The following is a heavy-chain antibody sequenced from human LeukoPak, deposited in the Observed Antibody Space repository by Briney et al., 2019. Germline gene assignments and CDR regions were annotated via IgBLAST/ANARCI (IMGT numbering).Heavy chain of an antibody. Sequence: ASVKVSCKASGYTFTGYYMHWVRQAPGQGLEWMGWINPNSGGTNYAQKFQGRVTMTRDTSISTAYMDLSRLRSDDTAVYYCARGDYYGSGSYSANWFDPWGQGTLVTVSS. CDR3: ARGDYYGSGSYSANWFDP. D-gene: IGHD3-10*01. J-gene: IGHJ5*02. V-gene: IGHV1-2*02. CDR2: INPNSGGT. CDR1: GYTFTGYY.